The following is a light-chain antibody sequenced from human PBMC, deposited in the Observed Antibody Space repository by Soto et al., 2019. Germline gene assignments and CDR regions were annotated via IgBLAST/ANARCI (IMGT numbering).Light chain of an antibody. J-gene: IGKJ1*01. CDR2: KAS. V-gene: IGKV1-5*03. CDR3: QQYNGYSWT. CDR1: QSISSW. Sequence: DIQMTQSPSAVSASVGDRVTITCRASQSISSWLAWYQQKPGKAPKLLIYKASSLESGVPSRFSGSGYGTEFTLTISSLQPDDFATYYCQQYNGYSWTFVQGTKVGIE.